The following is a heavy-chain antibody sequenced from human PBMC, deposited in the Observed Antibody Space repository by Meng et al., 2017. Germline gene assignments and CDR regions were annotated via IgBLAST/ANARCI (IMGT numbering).Heavy chain of an antibody. CDR3: ASAGGTTVAATALFGY. CDR1: GYSISSGYY. J-gene: IGHJ4*02. V-gene: IGHV4-38-2*01. CDR2: IYHSGST. D-gene: IGHD6-25*01. Sequence: SETLSLTCAVSGYSISSGYYWGWIRQPPGKGLEWIGSIYHSGSTYYNPSLKSRVTISVDTSKNQFSLKLSSVTAADTAVYYCASAGGTTVAATALFGYWGQGTLVTVSS.